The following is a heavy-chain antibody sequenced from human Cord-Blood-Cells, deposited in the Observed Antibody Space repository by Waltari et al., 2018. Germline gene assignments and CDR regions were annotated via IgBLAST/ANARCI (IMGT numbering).Heavy chain of an antibody. CDR1: GYSFTSYW. CDR3: ARHGGYSYGYYYYYGMDV. CDR2: IYPGDSDT. D-gene: IGHD5-18*01. Sequence: GAEVKKPGESLTISCKGSGYSFTSYWIGWVRQMPGQGLEWMGIIYPGDSDTRYSPSFQGQVTISADKSISTAYLQWSSLKASDTAMYYCARHGGYSYGYYYYYGMDVWGQGTTVTVSS. J-gene: IGHJ6*02. V-gene: IGHV5-51*01.